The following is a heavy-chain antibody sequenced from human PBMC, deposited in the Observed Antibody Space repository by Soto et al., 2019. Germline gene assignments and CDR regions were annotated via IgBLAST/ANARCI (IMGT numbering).Heavy chain of an antibody. J-gene: IGHJ4*02. CDR3: ARRGRWYYYGSGKGDFDY. D-gene: IGHD3-10*01. CDR2: INHSGST. V-gene: IGHV4-34*01. Sequence: QVQLQQWGAGLLKPSETLSLTCAVYDGSFSGYYWSWIRQPPGKGLEWIGEINHSGSTNYNPSLKSRVTISVDTSKNQFSLKLSSVTAADTAVYYCARRGRWYYYGSGKGDFDYWGQGTLVTVSS. CDR1: DGSFSGYY.